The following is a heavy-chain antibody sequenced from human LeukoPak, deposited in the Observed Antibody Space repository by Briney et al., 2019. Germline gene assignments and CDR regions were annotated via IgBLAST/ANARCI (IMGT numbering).Heavy chain of an antibody. V-gene: IGHV4-59*01. Sequence: YETLSQTCTVGGGSISNYYWSWIRQPPGKGLEGIGHTYYSGSTNYNPSLKSRVTLSVDTPKNQFSLKLSSVTAADTAVYYCARPTAGGYFDYWGQGTLVTVSS. D-gene: IGHD6-13*01. J-gene: IGHJ4*02. CDR2: TYYSGST. CDR3: ARPTAGGYFDY. CDR1: GGSISNYY.